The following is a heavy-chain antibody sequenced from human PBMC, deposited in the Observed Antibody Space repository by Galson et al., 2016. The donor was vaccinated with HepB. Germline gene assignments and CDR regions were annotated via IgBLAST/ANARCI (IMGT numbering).Heavy chain of an antibody. CDR3: ARFSGPAASNYGMDV. V-gene: IGHV3-48*02. CDR2: ISGSGSTI. D-gene: IGHD2-2*01. J-gene: IGHJ6*02. CDR1: GLTFSSYS. Sequence: SLRLFCADSGLTFSSYSMNWVRQAPGKGLEWVSCISGSGSTIYYADSVKGRFAISRDNAKNSVFLQMNGLSDEDTAVYCCARFSGPAASNYGMDVWGQGTTVTVSS.